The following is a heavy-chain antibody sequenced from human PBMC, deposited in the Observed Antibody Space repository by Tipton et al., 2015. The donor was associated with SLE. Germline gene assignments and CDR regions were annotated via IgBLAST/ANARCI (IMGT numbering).Heavy chain of an antibody. CDR1: GFTVSTNY. J-gene: IGHJ6*03. V-gene: IGHV3-53*03. CDR2: MYDGGST. D-gene: IGHD1/OR15-1a*01. CDR3: ARAPGAVGTTYEYYYSYYMDV. Sequence: SLRLSCAASGFTVSTNYMNWVRQPPGKGREWVSVMYDGGSTSYADSVKGRFTISRDTSRNTLYLQMNTLRVEDTAVYYCARAPGAVGTTYEYYYSYYMDVWGKGTTVTVSS.